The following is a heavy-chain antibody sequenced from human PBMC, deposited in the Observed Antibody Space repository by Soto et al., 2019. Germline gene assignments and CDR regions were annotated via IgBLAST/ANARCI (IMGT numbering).Heavy chain of an antibody. D-gene: IGHD3-3*01. CDR3: ARDFTMTGMDV. J-gene: IGHJ6*02. CDR1: GFSLSDYY. V-gene: IGHV3-11*01. Sequence: QAQLVESGGGLVKPGGSLRLSCAASGFSLSDYYMSWIRQAPGKGLEWVSYISRSASNIYYADSVKGRFTVSTDNAKNSLYLQMNSLRAEDTAVYYCARDFTMTGMDVWGQGTAGTVAS. CDR2: ISRSASNI.